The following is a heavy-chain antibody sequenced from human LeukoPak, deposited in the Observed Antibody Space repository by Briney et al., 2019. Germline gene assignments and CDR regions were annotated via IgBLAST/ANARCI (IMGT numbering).Heavy chain of an antibody. Sequence: GGSLRLSCAGSGFTFSSYGMHWVRQAPGKGLEWVAVISYDGSNKYYADSVKGRFTISRDNSKNTLYLQMNSLRAEDTAVYYCGGSLFDYWGQGTLVTVSS. D-gene: IGHD3-16*01. J-gene: IGHJ4*02. V-gene: IGHV3-30*03. CDR1: GFTFSSYG. CDR3: GGSLFDY. CDR2: ISYDGSNK.